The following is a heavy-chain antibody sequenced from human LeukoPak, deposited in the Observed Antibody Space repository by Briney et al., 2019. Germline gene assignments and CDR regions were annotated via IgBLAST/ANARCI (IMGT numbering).Heavy chain of an antibody. CDR1: GFTFSSYW. Sequence: GGSLRLSCAASGFTFSSYWMSWVRQAPGKGLEWVANIKQDGSEKYYVDSAKGRFTISRDNAKNSLYLQMNSLRAEDTAVCYCARDGGGDIVVVPAVDFDYWGQGTLVTVSS. D-gene: IGHD2-2*01. J-gene: IGHJ4*02. V-gene: IGHV3-7*03. CDR3: ARDGGGDIVVVPAVDFDY. CDR2: IKQDGSEK.